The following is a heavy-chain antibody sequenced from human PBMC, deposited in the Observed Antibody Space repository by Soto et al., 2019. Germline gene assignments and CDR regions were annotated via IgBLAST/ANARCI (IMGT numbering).Heavy chain of an antibody. V-gene: IGHV5-10-1*01. CDR3: ARQTIFGVVIITHYYYYGMDV. D-gene: IGHD3-3*01. J-gene: IGHJ6*02. CDR2: IDPSDSYT. Sequence: GESLKISCKGSGYSFTSYWISWVRQMPGKGLEWMGRIDPSDSYTNYSPSFQGHVTISADKSISTAYLQWSSLKASDTAMYYCARQTIFGVVIITHYYYYGMDVWGQGTTVTVSS. CDR1: GYSFTSYW.